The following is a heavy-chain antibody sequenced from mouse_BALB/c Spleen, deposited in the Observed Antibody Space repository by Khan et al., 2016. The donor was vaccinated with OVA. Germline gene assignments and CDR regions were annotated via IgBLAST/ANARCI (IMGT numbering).Heavy chain of an antibody. CDR1: GFTFSTYG. CDR3: ASHLTGSFAY. CDR2: INSDGYYT. J-gene: IGHJ3*01. V-gene: IGHV5-6*01. Sequence: EVELVESGGDLVKPGGSLRLSCAASGFTFSTYGMSWVRQFPDKRLEWVATINSDGYYTYYLDTVKGRFTIFRNNAENTLYLQMSSLKSEDTAIYYCASHLTGSFAYWGQGNLDTVTT. D-gene: IGHD4-1*01.